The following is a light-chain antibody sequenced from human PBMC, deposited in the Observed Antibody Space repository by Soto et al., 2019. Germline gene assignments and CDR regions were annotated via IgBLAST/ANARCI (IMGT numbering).Light chain of an antibody. J-gene: IGLJ3*02. V-gene: IGLV2-11*01. CDR1: SSDVGGYNY. CDR2: DVS. CDR3: CSYAGTNTGV. Sequence: QSVLTQPRSVSGSPGQSVTISCTGTSSDVGGYNYVSWYQQHPGKAPKFMIYDVSKRPSGVPDRFSGSKSGKTASLTISGLQAGDEADYYCCSYAGTNTGVFGGGTKLTVL.